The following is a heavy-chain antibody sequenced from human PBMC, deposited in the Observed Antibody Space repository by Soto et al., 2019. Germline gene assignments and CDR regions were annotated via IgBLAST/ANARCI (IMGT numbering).Heavy chain of an antibody. CDR2: IWYDGSNK. V-gene: IGHV3-33*01. J-gene: IGHJ4*02. CDR3: ARGYDFWSGPDY. CDR1: GFTFSSYG. Sequence: GGSLRLSCAASGFTFSSYGMHWVRQAPGKGLEWVAVIWYDGSNKYYADSVKGRFTISRDNSKNTLYLQMNSLRAEDTAVYYCARGYDFWSGPDYWGQGTLVTVSS. D-gene: IGHD3-3*01.